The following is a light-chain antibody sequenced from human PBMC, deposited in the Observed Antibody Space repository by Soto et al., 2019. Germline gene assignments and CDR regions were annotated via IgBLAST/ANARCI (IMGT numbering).Light chain of an antibody. J-gene: IGKJ4*02. Sequence: DIQMTQSPSTLSASVEDRVTLTCRASQTIDRWLAWHQQRPGRAPTLLIHKASTLEGGVPSRFSGSAYGTEFTLTISSLQPDDFATYYCLQYIHYPLSFGGGTKVELK. CDR3: LQYIHYPLS. CDR1: QTIDRW. CDR2: KAS. V-gene: IGKV1-5*03.